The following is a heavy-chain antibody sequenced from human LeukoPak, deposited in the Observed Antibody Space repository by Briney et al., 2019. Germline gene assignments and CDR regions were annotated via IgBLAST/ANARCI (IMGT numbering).Heavy chain of an antibody. CDR3: ARVEWFGELSPFDI. CDR1: GGSVSSGTYY. CDR2: IYYSGSS. V-gene: IGHV4-61*01. D-gene: IGHD3-10*01. Sequence: PETLSLTCTVSGGSVSSGTYYWSWIRQPPGKGLEWIRYIYYSGSSNYNPYLKSRVTISVDTSKNKFSLKLSSVTAADTAVYYCARVEWFGELSPFDIWGQGTMVTVSS. J-gene: IGHJ3*02.